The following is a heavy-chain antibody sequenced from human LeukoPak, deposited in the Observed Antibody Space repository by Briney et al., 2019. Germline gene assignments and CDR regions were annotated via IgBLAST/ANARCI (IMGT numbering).Heavy chain of an antibody. CDR3: ANFDGSSQAFHL. CDR2: VLYDGSKK. D-gene: IGHD6-13*01. J-gene: IGHJ3*01. V-gene: IGHV3-30*18. Sequence: RFLRLSCAASGFTFSNFCMHWVRQAPGKGVEGVAAVLYDGSKKFYSDSVKGRFSIYRDNSNYTLFVQMHSLRPDDTAVYYCANFDGSSQAFHLWGQGTMVTVSS. CDR1: GFTFSNFC.